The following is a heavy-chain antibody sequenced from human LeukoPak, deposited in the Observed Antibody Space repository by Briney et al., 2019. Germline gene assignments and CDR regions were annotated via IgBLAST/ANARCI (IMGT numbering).Heavy chain of an antibody. Sequence: GGSLRLSCAASGFTFNNYAMSWVRQAPGKGLEWVSVISGGGGTTFYADSVKGRFTIPRDNPKNTVYLQVTSLRAEDTAVYYCVKGSDIAASYNWFDPWGQGILVTVSS. J-gene: IGHJ5*02. CDR1: GFTFNNYA. D-gene: IGHD6-6*01. CDR3: VKGSDIAASYNWFDP. CDR2: ISGGGGTT. V-gene: IGHV3-23*01.